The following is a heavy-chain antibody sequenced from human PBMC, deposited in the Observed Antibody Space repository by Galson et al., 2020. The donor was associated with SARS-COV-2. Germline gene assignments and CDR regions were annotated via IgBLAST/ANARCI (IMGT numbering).Heavy chain of an antibody. J-gene: IGHJ3*02. CDR1: GGSISSGHYY. CDR3: ARVSGRITIFGVVIIDAFEI. CDR2: IYYSGST. Sequence: ETSETLSLTCTVSGGSISSGHYYWSWIRQPPGKGLERIGYIYYSGSTYHNPSLKSRVTISVDTSKNQFSLKLSSVTAADTAVYYCARVSGRITIFGVVIIDAFEIWGQGTMVTVSS. V-gene: IGHV4-30-4*01. D-gene: IGHD3-3*01.